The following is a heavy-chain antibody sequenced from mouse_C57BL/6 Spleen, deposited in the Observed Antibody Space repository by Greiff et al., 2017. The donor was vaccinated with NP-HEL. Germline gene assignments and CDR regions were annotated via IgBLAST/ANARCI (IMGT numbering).Heavy chain of an antibody. CDR2: ISSGSSTI. CDR1: GFTFSDYG. D-gene: IGHD2-5*01. V-gene: IGHV5-17*01. CDR3: AISKFLYYAMDY. J-gene: IGHJ4*01. Sequence: EVKVVESAGGLVKPGGSLKLSCAASGFTFSDYGMHWVRQAPEKGLEWVAYISSGSSTIYYADSLKGRFTISSNNAKNTLLLRITLLRSEDTAMYYCAISKFLYYAMDYWGQGTSVTVSS.